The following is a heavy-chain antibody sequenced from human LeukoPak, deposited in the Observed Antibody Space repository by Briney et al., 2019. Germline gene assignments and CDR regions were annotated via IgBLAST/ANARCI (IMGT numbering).Heavy chain of an antibody. V-gene: IGHV3-30*02. J-gene: IGHJ2*01. CDR1: GFTFRSYG. CDR2: IRYDGNYQ. CDR3: AKDGTDYGRNSYDWFFDL. Sequence: GGSLRLSCSASGFTFRSYGFHRVRQAPGKGLEWVAFIRYDGNYQSYPDSVRGRFTISRDNSKNTLYLQVSSLRPEDTAIYYCAKDGTDYGRNSYDWFFDLWGRGTLVTVSS. D-gene: IGHD4-23*01.